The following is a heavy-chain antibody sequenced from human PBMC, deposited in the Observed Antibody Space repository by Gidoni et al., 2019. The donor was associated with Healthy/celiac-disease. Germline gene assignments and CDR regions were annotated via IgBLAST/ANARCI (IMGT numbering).Heavy chain of an antibody. Sequence: EVQLLESRGGSAHPGGSLRPSFATTGSYFRSYAMSWVRQAPGKGLEWVSAISGSGGSTDYADSVKGRFAISRDNSKNTLYLQMNSLRAEDTAVYYCAKYRYSSVAEYFQHWGQGTLVTVSS. D-gene: IGHD6-19*01. CDR3: AKYRYSSVAEYFQH. CDR2: ISGSGGST. J-gene: IGHJ1*01. CDR1: GSYFRSYA. V-gene: IGHV3-23*01.